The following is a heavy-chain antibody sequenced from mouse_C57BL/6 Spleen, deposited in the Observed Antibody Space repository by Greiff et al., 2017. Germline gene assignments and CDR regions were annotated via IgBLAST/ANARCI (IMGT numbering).Heavy chain of an antibody. Sequence: EVQRVESGAELVKPGASVKLSCTASGFNIKDYYMHWVKQRTEQGLEWIGRIDPEDGETKYAPKFQGKATITADTSSNTAYLQLSSLTSEYTAVYYCARSRDEYYFDYWGQGTTLTVSS. V-gene: IGHV14-2*01. CDR1: GFNIKDYY. D-gene: IGHD3-3*01. J-gene: IGHJ2*01. CDR2: IDPEDGET. CDR3: ARSRDEYYFDY.